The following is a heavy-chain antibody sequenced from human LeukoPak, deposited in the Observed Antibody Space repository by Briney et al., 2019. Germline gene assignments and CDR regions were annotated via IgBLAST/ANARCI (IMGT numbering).Heavy chain of an antibody. CDR3: TLIKGWGSGTYYLDY. V-gene: IGHV3-15*01. Sequence: GGSLRLSCAASGFSISDDWMSWVRQVPGKGLEWVGRIKSESSGATTHYAAPVKGRFTISRDDSKNTLYLQLNSLKTDDTAVYYCTLIKGWGSGTYYLDYWGQGSLVTVSS. CDR1: GFSISDDW. CDR2: IKSESSGATT. J-gene: IGHJ4*02. D-gene: IGHD3-10*01.